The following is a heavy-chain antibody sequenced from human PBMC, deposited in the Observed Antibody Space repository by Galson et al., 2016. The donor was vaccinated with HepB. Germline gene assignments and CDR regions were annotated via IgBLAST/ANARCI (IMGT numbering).Heavy chain of an antibody. V-gene: IGHV3-23*01. D-gene: IGHD3-10*01. CDR3: ARAQRFGELSRFDY. CDR2: ISSSASGT. Sequence: SLRLSCAASGFTFSSYAMSWVRQAPGKGLEWVSGISSSASGTHSADSVKGRFTISRDNSKNTLYLQMNSLIAEDTAVYYCARAQRFGELSRFDYWGQGTLVTVSS. J-gene: IGHJ4*02. CDR1: GFTFSSYA.